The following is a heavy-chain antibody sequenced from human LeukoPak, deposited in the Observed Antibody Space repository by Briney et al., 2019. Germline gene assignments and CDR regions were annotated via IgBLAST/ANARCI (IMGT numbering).Heavy chain of an antibody. CDR2: INYGGRT. CDR3: VRGSSYASHRYDPGFFGP. V-gene: IGHV4-34*01. Sequence: SETLSLTCAVYGGSFSGFYWTWIRQPPGKGLEWIGEINYGGRTNDSPSLKSRVTISIDTSKDQFSLRLSSLTAADTGLYFCVRGSSYASHRYDPGFFGPWGQGTLVTVSS. D-gene: IGHD6-6*01. J-gene: IGHJ5*02. CDR1: GGSFSGFY.